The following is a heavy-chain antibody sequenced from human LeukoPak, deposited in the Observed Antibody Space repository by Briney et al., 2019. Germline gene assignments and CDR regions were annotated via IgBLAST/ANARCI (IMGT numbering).Heavy chain of an antibody. D-gene: IGHD1-20*01. CDR3: ARLGNWFDAFDI. Sequence: SETLSLTCTVSGGSISTYYWSWIRQPPGKGLEWIAYVFYSGRTSYNPSLKSRVTMSVDTSKNQFSLKLSSVAAADTAVYYCARLGNWFDAFDIWGQGTMVTVSS. CDR1: GGSISTYY. J-gene: IGHJ3*02. CDR2: VFYSGRT. V-gene: IGHV4-59*01.